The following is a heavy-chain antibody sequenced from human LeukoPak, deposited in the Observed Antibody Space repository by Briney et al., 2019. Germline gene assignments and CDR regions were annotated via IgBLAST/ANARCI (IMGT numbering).Heavy chain of an antibody. CDR1: GGSFSGYY. V-gene: IGHV4-34*01. CDR3: ARGAPRLGYDDILTGYYILLVYYFDY. J-gene: IGHJ4*02. CDR2: INHSGST. Sequence: SETLSLTCAVYGGSFSGYYWSWIRQPPGKGLEWIGEINHSGSTNYNPSLKSRVTISVDTSKNQFSLKLSSVTAADTAVYYCARGAPRLGYDDILTGYYILLVYYFDYWGQGTLVTVSS. D-gene: IGHD3-9*01.